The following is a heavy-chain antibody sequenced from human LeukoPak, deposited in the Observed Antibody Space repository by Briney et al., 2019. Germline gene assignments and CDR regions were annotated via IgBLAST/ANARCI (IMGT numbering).Heavy chain of an antibody. Sequence: SETLSLTCTVSGGSISTYYWSWIRQPPGKGLEWIGYVYYSGSTNYNPSLMGRVTMSVDTSKKQFSLNLRSVTAADTAVYYCARDICGYNYGCFDSWGQGTLVTVSS. CDR2: VYYSGST. CDR3: ARDICGYNYGCFDS. D-gene: IGHD5-18*01. V-gene: IGHV4-59*12. J-gene: IGHJ4*02. CDR1: GGSISTYY.